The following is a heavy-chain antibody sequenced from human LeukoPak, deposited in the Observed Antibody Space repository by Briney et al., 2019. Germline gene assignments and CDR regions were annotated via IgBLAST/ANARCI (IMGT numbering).Heavy chain of an antibody. V-gene: IGHV3-23*01. CDR1: GFTFSSYA. CDR2: ISGSGGST. CDR3: AKTITPLYDSSGYYFSEFGY. Sequence: PGGSLRLSCAASGFTFSSYAMSWVRQAPGKGLEWVSAISGSGGSTYYADSVKGRFTISRDNSKNTLYLQMNSLRAEDTAVYYCAKTITPLYDSSGYYFSEFGYWGQGTLVTVSS. J-gene: IGHJ4*02. D-gene: IGHD3-22*01.